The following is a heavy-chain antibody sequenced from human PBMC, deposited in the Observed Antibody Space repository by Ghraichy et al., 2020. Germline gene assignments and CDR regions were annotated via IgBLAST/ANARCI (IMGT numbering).Heavy chain of an antibody. CDR2: IGTAGDT. V-gene: IGHV3-13*01. CDR1: GFTFSSYD. D-gene: IGHD4-17*01. Sequence: ETLSLTCAASGFTFSSYDMHWVRQATGKGLEWVSAIGTAGDTYYPGSVKGRFTISRENAKNSLYLQMNSLRAGDTAVYYCARSYGFYGMDVWGQGTTVTVSS. J-gene: IGHJ6*02. CDR3: ARSYGFYGMDV.